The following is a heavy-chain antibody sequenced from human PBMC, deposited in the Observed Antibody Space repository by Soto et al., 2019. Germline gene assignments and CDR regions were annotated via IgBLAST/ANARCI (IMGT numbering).Heavy chain of an antibody. D-gene: IGHD1-26*01. CDR2: ISYDGSNK. J-gene: IGHJ6*02. CDR3: ARDGARIVGAPWVWNYYYGMDV. Sequence: QVQLVESGGGVVQPGRSLRLSCAASGFTFSSYAMHWVRQAPGKGLEWVAVISYDGSNKYYADSVKGRFTISRDNFKNTLYLQMNSLRAEDTAVYYCARDGARIVGAPWVWNYYYGMDVWGQGTTVTVSS. V-gene: IGHV3-30-3*01. CDR1: GFTFSSYA.